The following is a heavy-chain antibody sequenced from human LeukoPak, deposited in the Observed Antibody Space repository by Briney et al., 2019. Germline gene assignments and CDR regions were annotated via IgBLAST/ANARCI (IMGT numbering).Heavy chain of an antibody. J-gene: IGHJ4*02. CDR2: IYYSGST. CDR1: GGSISSSTYY. V-gene: IGHV4-39*01. D-gene: IGHD6-13*01. CDR3: ARHGYSTTKSFDY. Sequence: SETLSLTFTVSGGSISSSTYYWGWIRQPPGKGLEWIGSIYYSGSTYYNPSLKSRVTISVDTSKNQFSLNLSSVTAADTAVYYCARHGYSTTKSFDYWGQGTLVTVSS.